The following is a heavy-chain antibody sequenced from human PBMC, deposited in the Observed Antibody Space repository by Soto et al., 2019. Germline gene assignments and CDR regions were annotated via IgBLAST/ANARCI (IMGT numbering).Heavy chain of an antibody. D-gene: IGHD6-6*01. CDR3: VTGGSSILKY. CDR2: IKSDGSST. CDR1: GFSFSTYW. V-gene: IGHV3-74*01. J-gene: IGHJ4*02. Sequence: EVQLVESGGGLIQPGGSLRLSCAASGFSFSTYWMHWVRQAPGKGLVYVSRIKSDGSSTSYADSVKGRFTISKDNAKNTLNLQMNSLRAEDTAVYYCVTGGSSILKYWGQGTLVTVSS.